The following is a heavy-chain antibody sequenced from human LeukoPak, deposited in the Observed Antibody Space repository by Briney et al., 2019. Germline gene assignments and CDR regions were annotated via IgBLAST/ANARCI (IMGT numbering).Heavy chain of an antibody. CDR2: INPSGGST. V-gene: IGHV1-46*01. CDR3: ARVPRRDYYDSSGYPFDY. Sequence: GASLKVSCKASGYTFTGYYMHWVRQAPGQGLEWMGIINPSGGSTSYAQKFQGRVTMTRDTSTSTVYMELSSLRSEDTAVYYCARVPRRDYYDSSGYPFDYWGQGTLVTVSS. J-gene: IGHJ4*02. CDR1: GYTFTGYY. D-gene: IGHD3-22*01.